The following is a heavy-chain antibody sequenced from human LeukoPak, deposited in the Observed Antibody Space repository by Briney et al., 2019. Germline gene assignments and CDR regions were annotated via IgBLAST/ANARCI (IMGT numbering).Heavy chain of an antibody. CDR3: ASGGYYDSSGYYAS. D-gene: IGHD3-22*01. CDR2: IIPIFGTA. V-gene: IGHV1-69*01. CDR1: GGTFSSYA. J-gene: IGHJ5*02. Sequence: ASVKVSCKASGGTFSSYAISWVRQAPGQGLEWMGGIIPIFGTANYAQKFQGRVTITADESTSTAYMELSSLRSEDTAVYYCASGGYYDSSGYYASWGQGTLVTVSS.